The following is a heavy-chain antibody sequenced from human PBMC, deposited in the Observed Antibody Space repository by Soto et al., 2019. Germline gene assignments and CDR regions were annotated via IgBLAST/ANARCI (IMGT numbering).Heavy chain of an antibody. V-gene: IGHV1-18*01. D-gene: IGHD6-19*01. J-gene: IGHJ6*03. CDR3: ARARGVAPPVAGNTHYYYYMDV. CDR1: GYSFTNYG. Sequence: QDQLLQSGAEVKKPGASVTVSCKASGYSFTNYGITWVRQAPGQGLEWMGWISAFNGNTHYAQKLQGRVTMTTDASTSTAYMELRSLRSDDTAVYYCARARGVAPPVAGNTHYYYYMDVWGKGTTVTVSS. CDR2: ISAFNGNT.